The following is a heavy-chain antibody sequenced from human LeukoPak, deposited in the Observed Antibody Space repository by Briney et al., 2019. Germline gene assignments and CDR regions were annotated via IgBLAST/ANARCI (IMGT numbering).Heavy chain of an antibody. V-gene: IGHV4-61*08. D-gene: IGHD3-22*01. CDR2: NGNS. Sequence: SETLSLTCAVSGASVSSGGYAWSWIRLPPGKGLEWIGYNGNSNYNPSLKSRVTISVDTSKNQFSLKLSSVTAADTAVYYCARDPYYDSSGYPAFDIWGQGTMVTVSS. J-gene: IGHJ3*02. CDR3: ARDPYYDSSGYPAFDI. CDR1: GASVSSGGYA.